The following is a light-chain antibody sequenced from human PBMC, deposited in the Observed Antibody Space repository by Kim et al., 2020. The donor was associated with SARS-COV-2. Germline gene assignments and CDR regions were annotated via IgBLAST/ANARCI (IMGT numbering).Light chain of an antibody. CDR1: QSVSSIY. CDR2: SSS. J-gene: IGKJ1*01. V-gene: IGKV3-20*01. Sequence: EIVLTQSPGTLSLSPGERATLSCRASQSVSSIYLAWYQQRPGQAPRLLVYSSSSRATGIPDRFSGSGSGTDFTLTISRLEPEDFAVYHCKQYNNWWTLGQGTKVDIK. CDR3: KQYNNWWT.